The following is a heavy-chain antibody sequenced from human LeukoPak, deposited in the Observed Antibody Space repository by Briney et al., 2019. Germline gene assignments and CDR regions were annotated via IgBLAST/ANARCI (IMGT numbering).Heavy chain of an antibody. CDR1: GYSISIGYY. Sequence: SDTLSLTCTVSGYSISIGYYWGWIRQPPGKGLEWIGSIYHSGSTYYNPSLKSRVTISVDTSKNQFSLKLSSVTAADTAVYYCARDLQLWFYFDYWGQGTLVTVSS. CDR2: IYHSGST. J-gene: IGHJ4*02. V-gene: IGHV4-38-2*02. D-gene: IGHD5-18*01. CDR3: ARDLQLWFYFDY.